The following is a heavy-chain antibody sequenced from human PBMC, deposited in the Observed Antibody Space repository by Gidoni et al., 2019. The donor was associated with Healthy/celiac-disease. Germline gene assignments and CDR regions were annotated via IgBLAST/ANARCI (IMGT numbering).Heavy chain of an antibody. D-gene: IGHD1-26*01. CDR1: GYSFTSYW. CDR3: ARQGGSYYPCDY. V-gene: IGHV5-51*01. J-gene: IGHJ4*02. Sequence: SLQLSCHGSGYSFTSYWIGWVRQMPGKGLEWMGIIYPGDADTRYSPSFQGQVTISADKSISTAYLQWRSLKASDTAMYYWARQGGSYYPCDYWGQGTLVTVSS. CDR2: IYPGDADT.